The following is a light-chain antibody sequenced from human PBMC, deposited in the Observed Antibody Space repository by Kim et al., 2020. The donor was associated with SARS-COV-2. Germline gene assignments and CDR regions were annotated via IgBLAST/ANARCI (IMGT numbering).Light chain of an antibody. J-gene: IGLJ1*01. CDR3: QAWDSGTAV. V-gene: IGLV3-1*01. CDR1: NLGDKF. CDR2: QDR. Sequence: SYELTQPPSVSVSPGQTASITCSGKNLGDKFVCWYQQKSGQSPALIIYQDRKRPSGIPERISGSNSGNTATLTIIGNQAVDEADYYCQAWDSGTAVFGAGTKVTVL.